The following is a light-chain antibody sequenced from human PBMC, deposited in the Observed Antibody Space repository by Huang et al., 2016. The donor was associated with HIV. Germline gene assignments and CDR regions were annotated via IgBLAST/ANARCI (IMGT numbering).Light chain of an antibody. CDR3: QQYGSSPLYT. V-gene: IGKV3-20*01. CDR1: QSVSSSY. Sequence: EIVLTQSPGTLSLSPGERATLSCRASQSVSSSYLAWDQQKPGQAPRLLSYGASSRATGIPDRFSGSGSGTDFTLTISRLEPEDFAVYYCQQYGSSPLYTFGQGTKLEIK. CDR2: GAS. J-gene: IGKJ2*01.